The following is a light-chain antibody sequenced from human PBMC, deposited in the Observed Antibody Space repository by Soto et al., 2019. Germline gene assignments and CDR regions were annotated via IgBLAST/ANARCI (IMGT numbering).Light chain of an antibody. CDR3: ISYTSSSTCV. J-gene: IGLJ1*01. Sequence: QSALTQPASVSGSPGQSITISCTGTSSDVGGYNYVSWYQQHPGKAPKLMIYEVSNRPSGVSNRFSGSKSGNTASLTISELQAEDEADYYCISYTSSSTCVFGTGTKLTVL. V-gene: IGLV2-14*01. CDR1: SSDVGGYNY. CDR2: EVS.